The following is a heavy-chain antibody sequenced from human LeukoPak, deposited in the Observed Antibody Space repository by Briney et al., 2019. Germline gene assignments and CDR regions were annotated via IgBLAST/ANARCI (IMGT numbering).Heavy chain of an antibody. J-gene: IGHJ4*02. V-gene: IGHV3-30*02. CDR1: GFTFSSSA. Sequence: GGSLRLSCGASGFTFSSSAMHWVRQGPGKGLEWVAYIAHHGNNKYYADSVKDRFTISRDNSKGSLYLQMNSLRADDTAVYYCAKDGSWSCTDWGQGTLVRVSS. D-gene: IGHD2-8*02. CDR2: IAHHGNNK. CDR3: AKDGSWSCTD.